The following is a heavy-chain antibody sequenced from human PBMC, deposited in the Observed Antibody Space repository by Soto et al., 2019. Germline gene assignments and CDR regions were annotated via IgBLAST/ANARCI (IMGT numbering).Heavy chain of an antibody. V-gene: IGHV1-8*01. J-gene: IGHJ6*03. CDR3: ARGRDYDFWSGYYLSFYMDV. Sequence: ASVKVSCKASGYTFTSYDINWVRQATGQGLEWMGWMNPNSGNTGYAQKFQGRVTMTRNTSISTAYMELSSLRSEDTAVYYCARGRDYDFWSGYYLSFYMDVWGKGTTVTVSS. CDR2: MNPNSGNT. D-gene: IGHD3-3*01. CDR1: GYTFTSYD.